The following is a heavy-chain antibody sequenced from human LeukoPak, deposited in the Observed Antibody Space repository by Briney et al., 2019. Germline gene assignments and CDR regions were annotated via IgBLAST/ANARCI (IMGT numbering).Heavy chain of an antibody. J-gene: IGHJ4*02. CDR2: IYPGDSDT. CDR3: ARRAYCSSSSCSPESY. D-gene: IGHD2-2*01. V-gene: IGHV5-51*01. CDR1: GYSFTSYW. Sequence: GESLKISCKGSGYSFTSYWIGWVRQMPGKGLEWMGIIYPGDSDTRYSPSFQGQVTISADKSISTAYLQWSSLKASDTAMYYCARRAYCSSSSCSPESYWGQGTLVTVSS.